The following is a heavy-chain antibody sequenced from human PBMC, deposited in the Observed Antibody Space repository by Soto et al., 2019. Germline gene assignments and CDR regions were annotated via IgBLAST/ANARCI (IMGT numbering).Heavy chain of an antibody. CDR3: ARSSSDPNYYYYGMDV. Sequence: ASVKVSCKASGYTFTSYGISWVRQAPGQGLEWMGWIGAYNGNTNYAQKLQGRVTMTTDTSTSTAYMELRSLRSDDTAVYYCARSSSDPNYYYYGMDVWGQGTTVTVSS. J-gene: IGHJ6*02. D-gene: IGHD6-19*01. V-gene: IGHV1-18*01. CDR1: GYTFTSYG. CDR2: IGAYNGNT.